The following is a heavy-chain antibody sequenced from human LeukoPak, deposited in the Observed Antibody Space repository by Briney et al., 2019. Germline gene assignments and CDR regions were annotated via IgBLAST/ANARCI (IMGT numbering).Heavy chain of an antibody. V-gene: IGHV1-69*04. D-gene: IGHD5-24*01. J-gene: IGHJ4*02. Sequence: SVKVSCKASGGTFSSYAINWVRQAPGQGLEWMGRIIPILGLTNYAQKFQDRVTISADKFTTTVYMELSSLESEDTAIYYCARGSRGDGYTSYWGQGTLVTVSS. CDR2: IIPILGLT. CDR3: ARGSRGDGYTSY. CDR1: GGTFSSYA.